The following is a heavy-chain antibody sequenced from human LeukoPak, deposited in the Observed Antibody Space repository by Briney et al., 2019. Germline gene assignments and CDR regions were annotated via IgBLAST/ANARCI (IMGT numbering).Heavy chain of an antibody. CDR1: GFTFSSYA. J-gene: IGHJ4*02. CDR3: VRRRGSSCHDY. V-gene: IGHV3-23*01. Sequence: GGSLRLSCAASGFTFSSYAMSWVRQAPGKGLEWVSAISGSGGSTYYADSVKGRFTISRDNSKNTLYLQMNSLRAEDTAVYYCVRRRGSSCHDYWGQGTLVTVSS. CDR2: ISGSGGST. D-gene: IGHD6-13*01.